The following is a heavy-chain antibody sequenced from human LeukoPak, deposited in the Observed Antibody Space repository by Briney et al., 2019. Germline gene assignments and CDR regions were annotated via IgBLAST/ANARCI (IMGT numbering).Heavy chain of an antibody. Sequence: GGSLRLSCAASEFTVSSNYMSWVRQAPGKGLEWVSIIYGEGRTYYADSVKGRFTISRDNSKNTLFLQMNSLGAEDTAVYYCARSPSYYGSAHYFDYWGQGTLVTVSS. CDR3: ARSPSYYGSAHYFDY. J-gene: IGHJ4*02. CDR2: IYGEGRT. D-gene: IGHD3-10*01. V-gene: IGHV3-53*01. CDR1: EFTVSSNY.